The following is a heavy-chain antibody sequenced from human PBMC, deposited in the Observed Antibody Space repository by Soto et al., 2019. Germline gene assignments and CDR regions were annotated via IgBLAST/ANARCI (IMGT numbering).Heavy chain of an antibody. Sequence: SETLSLTCAVSDGSFTVYYWTWIRQSAAKGLEWIGRMSSSGTTNHNPSLESRVTMSVDTSKNQFSLKLSSVTAADTAVYYCARVYYEDYFDYWGQGTLVTVSS. V-gene: IGHV4-4*07. CDR1: DGSFTVYY. CDR3: ARVYYEDYFDY. D-gene: IGHD2-8*01. CDR2: MSSSGTT. J-gene: IGHJ4*02.